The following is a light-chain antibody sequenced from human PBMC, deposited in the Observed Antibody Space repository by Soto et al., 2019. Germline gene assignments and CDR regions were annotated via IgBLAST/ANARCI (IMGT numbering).Light chain of an antibody. CDR1: QSVHNF. Sequence: EVVLTLSPSTLSLSTGDRAALSCKASQSVHNFLAWYQQKPGQAPRLLIYGASSRATGIPDRFSGSGSGTDFTLTISRLEPEDFAVYYCQQYGSSPWTFGQGTKVDIK. CDR2: GAS. V-gene: IGKV3-20*01. CDR3: QQYGSSPWT. J-gene: IGKJ1*01.